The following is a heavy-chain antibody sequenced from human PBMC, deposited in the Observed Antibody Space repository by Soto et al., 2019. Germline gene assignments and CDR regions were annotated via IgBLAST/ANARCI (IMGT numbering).Heavy chain of an antibody. V-gene: IGHV3-23*01. D-gene: IGHD4-17*01. CDR2: ISGSGGST. CDR3: AKDRPYTVTGEDAFDI. J-gene: IGHJ3*02. CDR1: GFTFSSYA. Sequence: EVQLLESGGGLVQPGGSLRLSGAASGFTFSSYAMSWVRQAPGKGLEWVSAISGSGGSTYYADSVKGRFTISRDNSKNTLYLQMNSLRAEDTAVYYCAKDRPYTVTGEDAFDIWGQGTMVTFSS.